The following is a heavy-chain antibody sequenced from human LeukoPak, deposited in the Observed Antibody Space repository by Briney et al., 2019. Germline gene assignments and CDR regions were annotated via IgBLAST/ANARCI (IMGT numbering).Heavy chain of an antibody. CDR1: GFILSDRY. V-gene: IGHV3-72*01. CDR3: ARAGDYYSTGDC. CDR2: SRNKDNSYST. Sequence: GGSLRLSCAGSGFILSDRYMDWVRQAPGKGLEWVARSRNKDNSYSTEYAASVKGRFTILRDDSKNSLYLQMNNLKTEDTAVYYCARAGDYYSTGDCWGQGTLVTVSS. J-gene: IGHJ4*02. D-gene: IGHD3-22*01.